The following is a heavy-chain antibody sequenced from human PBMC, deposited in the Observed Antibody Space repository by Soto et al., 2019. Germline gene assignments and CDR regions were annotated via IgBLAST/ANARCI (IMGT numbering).Heavy chain of an antibody. CDR3: AREGYCSSTSCYSFDY. CDR2: ISSNGGRT. V-gene: IGHV3-64*01. Sequence: EVQLVESGGGLVQPGGSLRLSFAASGLTFSSYPMHWVRQAPGKGLEYVSAISSNGGRTYYANSVKGRFTIARDNSKNTLYLQMGSLRAEDMAVYYCAREGYCSSTSCYSFDYWGQGTLVTVSS. D-gene: IGHD2-2*01. J-gene: IGHJ4*02. CDR1: GLTFSSYP.